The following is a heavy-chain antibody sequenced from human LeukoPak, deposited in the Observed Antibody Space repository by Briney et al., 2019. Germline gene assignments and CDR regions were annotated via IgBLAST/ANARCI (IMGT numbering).Heavy chain of an antibody. Sequence: PGGSLRLSCAASGFTFSSYAMSWVRQAPGKGLEWVSAISGSGGSTYYADSVKGRFTISRDNSKNTLYLQMNSLRAEDTAVYYCAKVPDERSWSYYYYYYMDVWGKGTTVTVSS. V-gene: IGHV3-23*01. CDR2: ISGSGGST. D-gene: IGHD6-13*01. J-gene: IGHJ6*03. CDR1: GFTFSSYA. CDR3: AKVPDERSWSYYYYYYMDV.